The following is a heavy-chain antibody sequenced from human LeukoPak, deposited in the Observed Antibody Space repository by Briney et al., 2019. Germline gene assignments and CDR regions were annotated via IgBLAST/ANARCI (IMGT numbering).Heavy chain of an antibody. J-gene: IGHJ4*02. CDR1: GYTFTSYD. V-gene: IGHV1-8*02. CDR2: MNPNSGNT. Sequence: ASVKVSCKASGYTFTSYDINWVRQATGQGLEWMGWMNPNSGNTGYAQKFQGRVTMTRNTSISTAYMELSSLRSEDTAVYYCARAGHSSGSFDYWGQGTLVTVSS. CDR3: ARAGHSSGSFDY. D-gene: IGHD6-19*01.